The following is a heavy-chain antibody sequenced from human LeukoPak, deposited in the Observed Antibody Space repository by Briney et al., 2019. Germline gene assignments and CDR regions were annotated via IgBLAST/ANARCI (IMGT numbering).Heavy chain of an antibody. CDR2: IYYSGST. CDR3: ARGTYYYDSSGYSYYDYYYMDV. Sequence: SETLSLTCTVAGGSISSYYWSWIRQPPGKGLEWIGYIYYSGSTNYSPSLKSRVTISVDTSKNQFSLKLSSVTAADTAVYYCARGTYYYDSSGYSYYDYYYMDVWGKGTTVTISS. V-gene: IGHV4-59*01. J-gene: IGHJ6*03. D-gene: IGHD3-22*01. CDR1: GGSISSYY.